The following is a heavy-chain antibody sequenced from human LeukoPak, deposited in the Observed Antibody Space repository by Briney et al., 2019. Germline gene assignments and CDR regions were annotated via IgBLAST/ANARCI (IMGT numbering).Heavy chain of an antibody. V-gene: IGHV3-23*01. J-gene: IGHJ5*02. CDR2: ISDSGGST. CDR1: GFTFSSYA. Sequence: PGESLRLSCVASGFTFSSYAMSWVRQAPGKGLEWVAAISDSGGSTYYVDSVGGRFTISRDNSKNTLYLQMNSLRAEDTAIYSCARDIRGSGNYGWFDPWGQGTLVTVSS. CDR3: ARDIRGSGNYGWFDP. D-gene: IGHD3-10*01.